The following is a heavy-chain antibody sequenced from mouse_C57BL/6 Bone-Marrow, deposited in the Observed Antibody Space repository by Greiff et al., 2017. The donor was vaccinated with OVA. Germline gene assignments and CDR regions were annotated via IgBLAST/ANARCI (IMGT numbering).Heavy chain of an antibody. D-gene: IGHD2-4*01. Sequence: EVQRVESGEGLVKPGGSLKLSCAASGFTFSSYAMSWVRQTPEKRLEWVAYISSGGDYIYYADTVKGRFTISRDNARNTLYLQMSSLKSEDTAMYYCTRTDYDGWFAYGGQGTLVTVSA. V-gene: IGHV5-9-1*02. J-gene: IGHJ3*01. CDR1: GFTFSSYA. CDR2: ISSGGDYI. CDR3: TRTDYDGWFAY.